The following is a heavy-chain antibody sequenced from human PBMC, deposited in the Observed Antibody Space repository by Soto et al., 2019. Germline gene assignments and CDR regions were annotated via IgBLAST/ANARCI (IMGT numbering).Heavy chain of an antibody. Sequence: ESGGGVVQPGRSLRLSCAASGFTFSSYGMHWVRQAPGKGLEWVAVISYDGSNKYYADSVKGRFTISRDNSKNTLYLQMNSLRAEDTAVYYCAKDREAGLSGYALIAGYYGMDVWGQGTTVTVSS. D-gene: IGHD5-12*01. J-gene: IGHJ6*02. CDR1: GFTFSSYG. CDR2: ISYDGSNK. CDR3: AKDREAGLSGYALIAGYYGMDV. V-gene: IGHV3-30*18.